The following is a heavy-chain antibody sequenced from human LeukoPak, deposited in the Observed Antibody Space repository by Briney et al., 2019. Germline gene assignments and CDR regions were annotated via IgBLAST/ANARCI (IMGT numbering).Heavy chain of an antibody. V-gene: IGHV1-69*01. D-gene: IGHD2-2*01. CDR2: IIPIFGTV. CDR3: ARGEVVPAAEEWYWFDP. Sequence: IIPIFGTVNYAQKFQGRVTITADESTSTAYMELSSLRCEDTAVYYCARGEVVPAAEEWYWFDPWGQGTLVTVSS. J-gene: IGHJ5*02.